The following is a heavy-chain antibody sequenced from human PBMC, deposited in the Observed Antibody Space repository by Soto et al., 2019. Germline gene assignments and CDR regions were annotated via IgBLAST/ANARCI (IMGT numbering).Heavy chain of an antibody. Sequence: QVQLVQSGAEVKKPGASVKVSCKASGGTFSSYTISWVRQVPGQGLDWVGRIIPILGIANYAHKFQGRVTITADKSTRAAYMELSSLGSEGMAVYYCAGEKATGSGYCSGGSCYSEDYWGQGTLVTVSS. CDR3: AGEKATGSGYCSGGSCYSEDY. D-gene: IGHD2-15*01. CDR2: IIPILGIA. CDR1: GGTFSSYT. V-gene: IGHV1-69*02. J-gene: IGHJ4*02.